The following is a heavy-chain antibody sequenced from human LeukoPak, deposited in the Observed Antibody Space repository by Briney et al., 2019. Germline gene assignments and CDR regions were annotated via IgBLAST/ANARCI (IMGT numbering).Heavy chain of an antibody. CDR3: ARAHYLYYYYYMDV. D-gene: IGHD3-10*01. CDR1: GYTFTDYY. CDR2: INPSGGST. J-gene: IGHJ6*03. V-gene: IGHV1-46*01. Sequence: ASVKVSCKASGYTFTDYYMHWVRQAPGQGLEWMGIINPSGGSTSYAQKFQGRVTMTRDTSISTAYMELSRLRSDDTAVYYCARAHYLYYYYYMDVWGKGTTVTVSS.